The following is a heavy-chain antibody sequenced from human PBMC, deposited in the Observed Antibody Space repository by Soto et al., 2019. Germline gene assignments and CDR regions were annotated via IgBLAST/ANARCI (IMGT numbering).Heavy chain of an antibody. CDR1: GYSFTSYW. J-gene: IGHJ6*02. CDR2: IYPGDSDT. CDR3: ARPEGTTVTTGSHIEDSGMDV. D-gene: IGHD4-4*01. V-gene: IGHV5-51*01. Sequence: GESLKISCKGSGYSFTSYWIGWVRQMPGKGLEWMGIIYPGDSDTRYSPSFQGQVTISADKSISTAYLQWSSLKASDTAMYYCARPEGTTVTTGSHIEDSGMDVWGQGTTVTVSS.